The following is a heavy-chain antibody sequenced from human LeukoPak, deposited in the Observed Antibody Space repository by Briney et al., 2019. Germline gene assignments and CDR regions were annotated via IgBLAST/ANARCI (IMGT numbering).Heavy chain of an antibody. V-gene: IGHV4-59*08. Sequence: PSETLSLTCTVSGGSISSYYWSWIRQPPGKGLEWIGYIYYSGSTNYNPSLKSRVTISVDTSKNQFSLKLSSVTAADTAVYYCARLVAAAGYFDYWGQEPWSPSPQ. D-gene: IGHD6-13*01. CDR1: GGSISSYY. CDR2: IYYSGST. J-gene: IGHJ4*01. CDR3: ARLVAAAGYFDY.